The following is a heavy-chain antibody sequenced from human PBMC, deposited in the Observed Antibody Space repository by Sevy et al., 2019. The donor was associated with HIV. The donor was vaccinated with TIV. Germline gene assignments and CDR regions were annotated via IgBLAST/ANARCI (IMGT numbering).Heavy chain of an antibody. CDR2: IRNKANGGTT. Sequence: GGSLRLSCEASGFTFSDYYMSWVRQAPGKGLEWVGFIRNKANGGTTEWTTSVKGRFTISRDDSKSITYLQMNSLRAEDTAVYYCARASGPAALSDYYYGMDVWGQGTTVTVSS. CDR1: GFTFSDYY. J-gene: IGHJ6*02. CDR3: ARASGPAALSDYYYGMDV. D-gene: IGHD2-2*01. V-gene: IGHV3-49*04.